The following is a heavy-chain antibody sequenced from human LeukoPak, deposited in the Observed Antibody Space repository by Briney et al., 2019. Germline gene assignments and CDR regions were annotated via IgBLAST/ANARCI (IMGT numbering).Heavy chain of an antibody. J-gene: IGHJ4*02. Sequence: ASVKVSCKASGYTFTSYDINWVRQATGQGLEWMGWMNPNSGNTGYAQKFQGRVTMTRNTSISTAYMELSSLRSEDTAVYYCAREEPNCSSTSCYPYYWGQGTLVTVSS. V-gene: IGHV1-8*01. CDR3: AREEPNCSSTSCYPYY. CDR1: GYTFTSYD. CDR2: MNPNSGNT. D-gene: IGHD2-2*01.